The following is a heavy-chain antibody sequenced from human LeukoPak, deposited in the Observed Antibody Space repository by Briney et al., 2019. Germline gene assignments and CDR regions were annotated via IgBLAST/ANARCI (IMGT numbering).Heavy chain of an antibody. CDR2: ISGSGGST. J-gene: IGHJ4*02. V-gene: IGHV3-23*01. CDR1: GFTFSSYA. Sequence: PGGSLRLSCAASGFTFSSYAMSWARQAPGKGLEWVSAISGSGGSTYYADSVKGRFTISRDNSKNTLYLQMNSLRAEDTAVYYCAKDGYYYDSSGYYYIDYWGQGTLVTVSS. D-gene: IGHD3-22*01. CDR3: AKDGYYYDSSGYYYIDY.